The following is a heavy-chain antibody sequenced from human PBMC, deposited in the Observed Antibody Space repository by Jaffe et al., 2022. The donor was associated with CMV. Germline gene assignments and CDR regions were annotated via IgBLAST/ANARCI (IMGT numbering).Heavy chain of an antibody. CDR3: AREEGRGYSAY. Sequence: QVQLQESGPGLVKPSETLSLTCTVSGGSVSSGSYYWSWIRQPPGKGLEWIGYIYYSGSTNYNPSLKSRVTISVDTSKNQFSLKLSSVTAADTAVYYCAREEGRGYSAYWGQGTLVTVSS. D-gene: IGHD5-18*01. CDR2: IYYSGST. J-gene: IGHJ4*02. CDR1: GGSVSSGSYY. V-gene: IGHV4-61*01.